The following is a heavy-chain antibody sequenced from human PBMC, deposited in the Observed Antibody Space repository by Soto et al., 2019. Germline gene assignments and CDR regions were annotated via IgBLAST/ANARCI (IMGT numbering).Heavy chain of an antibody. Sequence: EVQLLESGGGLVQPGGSLRLSCAASGFTFSSYAMSWVRQAPGKGLEWVSAIRGSGGYTFYADSVKGRFTISRDNSKNTLYLQMSSLRGEDTAVYFCAKSLGEAWYDPDYWGRGTLVTVS. J-gene: IGHJ4*02. V-gene: IGHV3-23*01. CDR2: IRGSGGYT. D-gene: IGHD1-1*01. CDR3: AKSLGEAWYDPDY. CDR1: GFTFSSYA.